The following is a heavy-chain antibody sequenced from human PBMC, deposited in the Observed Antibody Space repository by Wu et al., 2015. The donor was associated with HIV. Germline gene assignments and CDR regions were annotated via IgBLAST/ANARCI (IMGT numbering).Heavy chain of an antibody. V-gene: IGHV1-8*01. CDR2: MNPNSGKT. CDR3: ASGDYDILTGQLDY. Sequence: QVQLVQSGAEVKKPGASVKVSCKASGYTFTIYDINWVRQATGQGLEWMGYMNPNSGKTSYAQKFQGRVTMTRDTSISTAYMELSRLRSDDTAVYYCASGDYDILTGQLDYWGQGTLVTVSS. CDR1: GYTFTIYD. J-gene: IGHJ4*02. D-gene: IGHD3-9*01.